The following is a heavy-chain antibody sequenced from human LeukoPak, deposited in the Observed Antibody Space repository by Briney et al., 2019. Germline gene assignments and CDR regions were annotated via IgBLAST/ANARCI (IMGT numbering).Heavy chain of an antibody. CDR1: GVSISTYY. Sequence: PSETLSLTCTVSGVSISTYYWSWIRQPPGKGLEWIGFVYYSGTTEYNPSLKSRTTISVDTSKNQFSLELSSVTAADTAVYYCARDPAGTVAHSWGQGILVTVSS. CDR2: VYYSGTT. D-gene: IGHD1-7*01. V-gene: IGHV4-59*01. CDR3: ARDPAGTVAHS. J-gene: IGHJ4*02.